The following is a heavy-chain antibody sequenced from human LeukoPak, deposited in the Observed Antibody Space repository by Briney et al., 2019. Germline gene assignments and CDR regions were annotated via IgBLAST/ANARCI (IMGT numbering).Heavy chain of an antibody. CDR1: GFTFSSYA. J-gene: IGHJ4*02. Sequence: QPGRSLRLSCAASGFTFSSYAMHWVRQAPGKGLEWVAVISYDGSNKYYADSVKGRFTISRDNSKNTLYLQMNSLRAEDTAVYYCANHYDSSGYYFDYWGQGTLVTVSS. CDR3: ANHYDSSGYYFDY. V-gene: IGHV3-30-3*01. D-gene: IGHD3-22*01. CDR2: ISYDGSNK.